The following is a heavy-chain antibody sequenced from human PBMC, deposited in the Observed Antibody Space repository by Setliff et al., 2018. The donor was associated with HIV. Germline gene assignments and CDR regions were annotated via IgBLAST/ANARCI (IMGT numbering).Heavy chain of an antibody. CDR2: FSYNGRT. CDR1: GGSISSGNYY. D-gene: IGHD1-1*01. J-gene: IGHJ4*02. V-gene: IGHV4-39*02. Sequence: SETLSLTCTVSGGSISSGNYYWGWLRQPPGKGLEWIGSFSYNGRTYYIPSLKSRVTISVDTSKNQFSLMLGSMTAADTAVYYCARERLSRLGFDYWGQGTLVTVSS. CDR3: ARERLSRLGFDY.